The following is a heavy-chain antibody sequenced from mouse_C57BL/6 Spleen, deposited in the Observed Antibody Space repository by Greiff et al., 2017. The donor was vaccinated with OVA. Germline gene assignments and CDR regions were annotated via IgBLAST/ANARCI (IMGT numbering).Heavy chain of an antibody. Sequence: DVKLVESEGGLVQPGSSMKLSCTASGFTFSDYYMAWVRQVPEKGLEWVANINYDGSSTYYLDSLKSRFIISRDNAKNILYLQMSSLKSEDTATYYCAREENYGNSWFAYWGQGTLVTVSA. CDR2: INYDGSST. D-gene: IGHD2-1*01. V-gene: IGHV5-16*01. J-gene: IGHJ3*01. CDR3: AREENYGNSWFAY. CDR1: GFTFSDYY.